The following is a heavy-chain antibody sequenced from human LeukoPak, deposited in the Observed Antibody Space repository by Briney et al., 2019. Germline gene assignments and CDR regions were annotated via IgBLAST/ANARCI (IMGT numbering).Heavy chain of an antibody. J-gene: IGHJ6*04. CDR2: IYYSGST. D-gene: IGHD3-22*01. CDR1: GGSISSSSYY. V-gene: IGHV4-39*01. CDR3: ARQGLNYYDSSGSWMDV. Sequence: SETLSLTCTVSGGSISSSSYYWGWIRQPPGKGLEWIGSIYYSGSTYYNPSLKSRVTISVDTSKNQFSLKLSSVTAADTAVYYCARQGLNYYDSSGSWMDVWGKGTTVTISS.